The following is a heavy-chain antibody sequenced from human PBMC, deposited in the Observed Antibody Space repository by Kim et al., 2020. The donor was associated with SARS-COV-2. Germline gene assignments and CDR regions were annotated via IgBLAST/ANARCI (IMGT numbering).Heavy chain of an antibody. CDR2: INWNGGST. J-gene: IGHJ6*02. D-gene: IGHD4-17*01. V-gene: IGHV3-20*01. CDR1: GFTFDDYG. CDR3: AREGQDYGDNEGSMDV. Sequence: GGSLRLSCAASGFTFDDYGMSWVRQAPGKGLEWVSGINWNGGSTGYADSVKGRFTISRDNAKNSLYLQMNSLRAEDTALYHCAREGQDYGDNEGSMDVWGQGTTVTVSS.